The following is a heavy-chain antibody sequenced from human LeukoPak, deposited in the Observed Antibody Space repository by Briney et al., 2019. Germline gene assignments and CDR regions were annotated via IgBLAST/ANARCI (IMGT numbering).Heavy chain of an antibody. CDR2: IIPIFGTA. CDR1: GGTFSSYA. Sequence: ASVKVSCKASGGTFSSYAISWVRQAPGQGLEWMGGIIPIFGTAHYAQKFQGRLTITADESTSTVYMEMSSLRSEDTAMYYCAKEGDTALVTGYFDLWGRGTLVTVSS. D-gene: IGHD5-18*01. CDR3: AKEGDTALVTGYFDL. J-gene: IGHJ2*01. V-gene: IGHV1-69*13.